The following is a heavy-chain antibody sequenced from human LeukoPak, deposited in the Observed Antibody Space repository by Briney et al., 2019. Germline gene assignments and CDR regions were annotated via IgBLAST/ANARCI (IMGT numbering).Heavy chain of an antibody. Sequence: PGTSLRLSCAASGITFSSYGMHWVRQAPGKGLEWVAVMWSERGNKYYGDSVKGRFTISRDNSKSTLYLQMNSLGAEDTAVYYCARDPPDDSSGYYSLDYWGQGALVTVSS. CDR3: ARDPPDDSSGYYSLDY. V-gene: IGHV3-33*01. D-gene: IGHD3-22*01. J-gene: IGHJ4*02. CDR1: GITFSSYG. CDR2: MWSERGNK.